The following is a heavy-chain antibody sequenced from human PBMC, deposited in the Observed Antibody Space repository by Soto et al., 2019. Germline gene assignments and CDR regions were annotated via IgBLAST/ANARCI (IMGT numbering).Heavy chain of an antibody. CDR3: GGGGFGPRDY. V-gene: IGHV3-7*01. Sequence: EVQLVESGGGLVQPGGSLRLSCAASGFTFTAYWMNWVRQAPGKGLEWVANIGLDGSARYYVDSVKGRFTISRDNAKNSLYLEMNGLRVEDKAVYYCGGGGFGPRDYWGQGTLVTVSS. CDR2: IGLDGSAR. D-gene: IGHD1-26*01. CDR1: GFTFTAYW. J-gene: IGHJ4*02.